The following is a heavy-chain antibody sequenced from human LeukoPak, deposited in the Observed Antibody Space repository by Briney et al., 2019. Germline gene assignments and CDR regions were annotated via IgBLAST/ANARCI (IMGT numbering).Heavy chain of an antibody. Sequence: PGGTLRLSCAVSGFSYSSYAMSWVRQAPGKGLEGVSTISGSGDAYYVDSVKGRFTISRDNSKNTLYLQMNSLRAEGTAVYYCAKEGGYNYGYLDSWGQGTLVTVSS. J-gene: IGHJ4*02. D-gene: IGHD5-18*01. V-gene: IGHV3-23*01. CDR3: AKEGGYNYGYLDS. CDR1: GFSYSSYA. CDR2: ISGSGDA.